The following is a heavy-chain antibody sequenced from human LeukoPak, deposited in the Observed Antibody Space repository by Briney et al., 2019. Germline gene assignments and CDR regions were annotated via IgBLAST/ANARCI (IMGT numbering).Heavy chain of an antibody. V-gene: IGHV3-23*01. D-gene: IGHD5-24*01. Sequence: GGSLRLSCAASGFTFSSYAMSWVRQAPGKGLEWVSAISGSGGSTYYADSVKGRFTFSRDSSKNSLHLQMNSLRAEDTAVYYCVRALGYIDPFDIWGQGTMVTVSS. J-gene: IGHJ3*02. CDR2: ISGSGGST. CDR3: VRALGYIDPFDI. CDR1: GFTFSSYA.